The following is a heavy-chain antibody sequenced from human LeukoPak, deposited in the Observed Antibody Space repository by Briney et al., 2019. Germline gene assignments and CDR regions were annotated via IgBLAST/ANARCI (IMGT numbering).Heavy chain of an antibody. CDR2: ISYDGSNK. J-gene: IGHJ3*02. CDR1: GFTFSSYA. CDR3: ARVGLFRQKAFDI. V-gene: IGHV3-30-3*01. D-gene: IGHD3-22*01. Sequence: GGSLRLSCAASGFTFSSYAMHWVRQAPGKGLEWVAVISYDGSNKYYADSVKGRFTISRDNAKNSLYLEMNSLRAEDTAMYYCARVGLFRQKAFDIWGQGTMVTVSS.